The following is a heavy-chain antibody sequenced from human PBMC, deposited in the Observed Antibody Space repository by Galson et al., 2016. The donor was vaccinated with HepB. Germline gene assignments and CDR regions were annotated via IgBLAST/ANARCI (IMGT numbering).Heavy chain of an antibody. Sequence: SVKVSCKASGYTFTDYYMHWVRQAPGQGLEWMGWINSNSGGTNYAQKFQGWVTMTRDTSITTAYMELNRLKSDDTAVYYCARGGYHYDSDWYFDLWGRGTLVTVSS. CDR1: GYTFTDYY. CDR3: ARGGYHYDSDWYFDL. CDR2: INSNSGGT. J-gene: IGHJ2*01. V-gene: IGHV1-2*04. D-gene: IGHD3-22*01.